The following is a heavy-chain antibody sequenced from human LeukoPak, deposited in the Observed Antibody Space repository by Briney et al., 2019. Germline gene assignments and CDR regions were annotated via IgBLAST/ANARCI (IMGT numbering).Heavy chain of an antibody. J-gene: IGHJ4*02. V-gene: IGHV1-46*01. CDR3: ARDGLYDSSGYYYYYFDY. Sequence: GASVKVSCKASGYTFTSYYMHWVRQAPGQGLEWMGIINPSGGSTSYAQKFQGRVTMTRDTTTSTVYMELSSLRSEDTAVYYCARDGLYDSSGYYYYYFDYWGQGTLVTVSS. CDR1: GYTFTSYY. CDR2: INPSGGST. D-gene: IGHD3-22*01.